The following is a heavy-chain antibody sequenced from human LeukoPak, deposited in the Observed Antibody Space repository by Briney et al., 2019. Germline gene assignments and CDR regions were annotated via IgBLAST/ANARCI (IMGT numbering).Heavy chain of an antibody. CDR1: GFTFSSYW. D-gene: IGHD5-24*01. CDR3: ARETPRRGETRDGYR. J-gene: IGHJ4*02. CDR2: IKQDGSEK. V-gene: IGHV3-7*01. Sequence: PGGSLRLSCAASGFTFSSYWMSWVRQAPGKGLEWVANIKQDGSEKYYVDSVKGRFTISRDNPKNLLFLQINSLRVEDTAVYYCARETPRRGETRDGYRWGQGTVVTVFS.